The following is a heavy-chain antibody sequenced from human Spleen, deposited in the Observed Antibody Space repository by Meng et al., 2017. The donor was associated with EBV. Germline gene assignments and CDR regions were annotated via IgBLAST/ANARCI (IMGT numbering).Heavy chain of an antibody. CDR2: INTNTGNP. J-gene: IGHJ4*02. Sequence: QVQLVQSGSELKKPGASVKLSCQASGYTLTSYHMNWVRQAPGQGLEWMGWINTNTGNPAYVQGFTGRFVFSLDTSVSTAYLQISSLKAEDTAVYYCVRVGCSAGSCYSLDYWGQGTLVTVSS. V-gene: IGHV7-4-1*02. CDR3: VRVGCSAGSCYSLDY. D-gene: IGHD2-15*01. CDR1: GYTLTSYH.